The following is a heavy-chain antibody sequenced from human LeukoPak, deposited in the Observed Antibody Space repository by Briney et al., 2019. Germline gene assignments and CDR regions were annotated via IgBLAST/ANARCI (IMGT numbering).Heavy chain of an antibody. J-gene: IGHJ4*02. CDR3: AGHHPRNTVDF. CDR2: VSDIGSI. CDR1: GGSISSYY. V-gene: IGHV4-59*08. Sequence: SETLSLTCTVSGGSISSYYWSWIRQPPGKGLEWIAYVSDIGSINYNPSLKSRVTISLDTSKNQFSLKLSSVTAADTAVYYCAGHHPRNTVDFWGQGTLVTVSS. D-gene: IGHD2-8*02.